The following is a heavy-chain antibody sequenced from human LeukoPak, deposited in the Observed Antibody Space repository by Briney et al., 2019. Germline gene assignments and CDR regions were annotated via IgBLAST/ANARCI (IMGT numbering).Heavy chain of an antibody. Sequence: PGGSLRLSCAASGFTFSSYAMSWVRQAPGKGLEWVSAISGSGGSIYYADSVKGRFTISRDNSKNTLYLQMNSLRAEDTAVYYCAKVSSTGSWPDIDYWGQGTLVTVSS. J-gene: IGHJ4*02. D-gene: IGHD6-13*01. CDR2: ISGSGGSI. V-gene: IGHV3-23*01. CDR1: GFTFSSYA. CDR3: AKVSSTGSWPDIDY.